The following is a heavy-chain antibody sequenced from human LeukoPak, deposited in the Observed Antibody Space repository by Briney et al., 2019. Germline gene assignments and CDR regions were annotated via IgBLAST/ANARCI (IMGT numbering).Heavy chain of an antibody. D-gene: IGHD6-13*01. CDR3: ARGFVRSSSWYQGPRWFDP. CDR1: GGSFSGYY. Sequence: PSETLSLTCAVYGGSFSGYYWSWIRQPPGKGLEWIGEINHSGSTNYNPSLKSRVTISVDTSKNQFSLKLSSVTAADTAVYYCARGFVRSSSWYQGPRWFDPWGQGTLVTVSS. J-gene: IGHJ5*02. CDR2: INHSGST. V-gene: IGHV4-34*01.